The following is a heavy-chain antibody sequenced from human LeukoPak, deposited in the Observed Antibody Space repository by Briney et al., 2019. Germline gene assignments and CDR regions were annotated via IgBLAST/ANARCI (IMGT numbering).Heavy chain of an antibody. D-gene: IGHD4-23*01. J-gene: IGHJ4*02. CDR3: ARGSYDVSSGYY. CDR2: ISYDGSNK. Sequence: GGSLRLSCAASGFTFSSYGMHWVRQAPGKGLEWVAVISYDGSNKYYADSVKGRFTISRDNSKNTLYLQMNSLRAEDTAVYYCARGSYDVSSGYYWGQGTLVTVSS. CDR1: GFTFSSYG. V-gene: IGHV3-30*03.